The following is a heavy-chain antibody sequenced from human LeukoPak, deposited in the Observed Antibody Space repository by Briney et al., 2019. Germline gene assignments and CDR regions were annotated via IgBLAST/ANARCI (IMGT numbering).Heavy chain of an antibody. J-gene: IGHJ5*01. CDR2: IYHSGST. CDR1: GYSISSGYQ. Sequence: PSETLSLTCAVSGYSISSGYQWGWIRQPPGKGLEWIGSIYHSGSTYYNPSLKSRATISVDTSKNQFSLKLNSVAAADTAVYYCARELRRTTVTAYNWFDSWGQGTLVTVSS. CDR3: ARELRRTTVTAYNWFDS. D-gene: IGHD4-17*01. V-gene: IGHV4-38-2*02.